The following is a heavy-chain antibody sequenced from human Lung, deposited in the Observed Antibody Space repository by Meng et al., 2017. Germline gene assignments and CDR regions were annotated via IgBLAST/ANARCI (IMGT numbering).Heavy chain of an antibody. V-gene: IGHV4-34*01. J-gene: IGHJ4*02. CDR3: ARGPTTMAHDFDY. Sequence: QWRLQRWGEGLFKPSETLSLTCVVSGGSFSDYYWSWIRQPPGKGLEWIGEINHSGSTNYNPSLESRATISVDTSQNNLSLKLSSVTAADSAVYYCARGPTTMAHDFDYWGQGTLVTVSS. CDR1: GGSFSDYY. D-gene: IGHD4-11*01. CDR2: INHSGST.